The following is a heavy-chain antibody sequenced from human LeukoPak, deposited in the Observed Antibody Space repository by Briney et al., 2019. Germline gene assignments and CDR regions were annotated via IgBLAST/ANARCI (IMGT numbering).Heavy chain of an antibody. D-gene: IGHD3-9*01. CDR3: AKGLTGYPDFDY. V-gene: IGHV3-30*02. Sequence: GGSLRLSCAASGFTFSSYGMHWVRQAPGKGLEWVAFIRYDGSNKYYADSVKGRFTISRDNSKNTLYLQMNSLRAEDTAVYYRAKGLTGYPDFDYWGQGTLVTVSS. J-gene: IGHJ4*02. CDR1: GFTFSSYG. CDR2: IRYDGSNK.